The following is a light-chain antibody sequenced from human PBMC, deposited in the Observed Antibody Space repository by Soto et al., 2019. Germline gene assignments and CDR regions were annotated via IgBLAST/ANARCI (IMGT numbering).Light chain of an antibody. J-gene: IGKJ1*01. CDR1: QSVSTN. CDR3: QQYNNWPRT. Sequence: EIVMTQSPVTLSVSPGERATLSCRASQSVSTNLAWYQQKPGQAPRLLIYGASTRATGIPARFSGSGSGTEFTLTISSLQSEDSAVYYCQQYNNWPRTFGQGTKVDI. CDR2: GAS. V-gene: IGKV3-15*01.